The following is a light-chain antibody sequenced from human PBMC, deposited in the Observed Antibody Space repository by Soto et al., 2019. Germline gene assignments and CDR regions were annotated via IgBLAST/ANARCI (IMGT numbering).Light chain of an antibody. V-gene: IGKV1-39*01. CDR2: AAS. Sequence: EIQMTQSPSALSAPVADRVTITCGASQSISSYLNWYQQKPGKAPKLLIYAASSLQSWVPSSFSGSGSGTDFTLTISSLQPEDFATYYCQQSYSSPLTFGGGTKVDIK. CDR1: QSISSY. J-gene: IGKJ4*01. CDR3: QQSYSSPLT.